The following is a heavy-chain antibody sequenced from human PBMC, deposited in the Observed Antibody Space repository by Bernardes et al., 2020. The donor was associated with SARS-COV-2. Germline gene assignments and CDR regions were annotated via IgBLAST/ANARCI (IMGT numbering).Heavy chain of an antibody. Sequence: GSLSPSCAAPGFTFSGSSMHWVRQASGKGLEWVGRIESKANSYATVYAASVKGRFTISRDDSKNTAYLQMNSLKSDDTAVYYCTRPNPAVAAYWDAFDIWGQGTLVTVSS. CDR2: IESKANSYAT. J-gene: IGHJ3*02. CDR1: GFTFSGSS. CDR3: TRPNPAVAAYWDAFDI. D-gene: IGHD6-19*01. V-gene: IGHV3-73*01.